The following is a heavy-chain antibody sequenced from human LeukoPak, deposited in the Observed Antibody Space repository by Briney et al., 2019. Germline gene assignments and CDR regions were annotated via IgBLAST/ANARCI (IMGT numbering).Heavy chain of an antibody. D-gene: IGHD5-18*01. CDR3: ARGFGYSYGFYFDY. CDR1: GGSFSGYY. CDR2: INHSGST. V-gene: IGHV4-34*01. J-gene: IGHJ4*02. Sequence: SEPLSLTCAVYGGSFSGYYWSWIRQPPGKGLEWIGEINHSGSTNYNPSLKSRVTISVDTSKNQFSLKLSSVTAADTAVYYCARGFGYSYGFYFDYWGQGTLVTVSS.